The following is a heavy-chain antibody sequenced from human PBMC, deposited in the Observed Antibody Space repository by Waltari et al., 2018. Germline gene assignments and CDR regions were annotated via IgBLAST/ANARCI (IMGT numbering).Heavy chain of an antibody. Sequence: QVQLQESGPGLVKPSETLSLTCTVYGGSITGSSWSWIRQPPGKGLEWIGHIYYNGNTDYNPSLKSRVTISVDTSKNQFSLKLSSVTAADTAVYYCAREIYGGNSRPYDYWGQGTLVTVSS. V-gene: IGHV4-59*01. CDR2: IYYNGNT. D-gene: IGHD4-17*01. J-gene: IGHJ4*02. CDR1: GGSITGSS. CDR3: AREIYGGNSRPYDY.